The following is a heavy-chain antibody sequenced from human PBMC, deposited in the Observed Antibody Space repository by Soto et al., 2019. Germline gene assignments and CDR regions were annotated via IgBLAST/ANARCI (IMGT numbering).Heavy chain of an antibody. Sequence: ASVKVSCKASGCTFTSYYMQWVRPAPGQGPKRIGKINPSGGSTSYAQKFQGRVTMTRDTSTSTVYMELSSLRSEDTAVYYCAREHKQWLAPKYYFDYWGQGTLVTVSS. V-gene: IGHV1-46*03. CDR2: INPSGGST. J-gene: IGHJ4*02. CDR3: AREHKQWLAPKYYFDY. D-gene: IGHD6-19*01. CDR1: GCTFTSYY.